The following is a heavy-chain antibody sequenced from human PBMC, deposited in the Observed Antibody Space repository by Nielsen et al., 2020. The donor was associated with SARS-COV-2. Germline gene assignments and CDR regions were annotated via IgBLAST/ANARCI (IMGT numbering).Heavy chain of an antibody. Sequence: ASVKVSCKASGYTFTSYGISWVRQAPGQGLEWMGWMNPNSGNTGYAQKFQGRVTMTRNTSISTAYMELSSLRSEDTAVYYCARVTMIGGAFDIWGQGTMVTVSS. CDR3: ARVTMIGGAFDI. J-gene: IGHJ3*02. V-gene: IGHV1-8*02. CDR1: GYTFTSYG. CDR2: MNPNSGNT. D-gene: IGHD3-22*01.